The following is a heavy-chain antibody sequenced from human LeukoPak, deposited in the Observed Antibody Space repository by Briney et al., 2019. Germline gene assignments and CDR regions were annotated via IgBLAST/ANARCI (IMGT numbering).Heavy chain of an antibody. J-gene: IGHJ4*02. Sequence: GGSLRLSCGASGFTFSRYWMHWVRQAPGKGLVWVSRINSDGSTTTYADSVKGRFTISRDNAKNTLHLQMNSLRVEDTAVYYCVSTLLRGDWGQGALVTVSS. D-gene: IGHD3-10*01. CDR2: INSDGSTT. CDR1: GFTFSRYW. CDR3: VSTLLRGD. V-gene: IGHV3-74*01.